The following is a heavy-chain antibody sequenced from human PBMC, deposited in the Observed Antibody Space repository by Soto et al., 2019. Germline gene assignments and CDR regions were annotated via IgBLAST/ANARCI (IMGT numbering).Heavy chain of an antibody. CDR3: ARDTPGEGAAMFDL. Sequence: GASVKVSCKASGYTFSNYGISWVRQAPGQGLEWMGWISAYNGNIKFAQKVQGRVTMTTDTFTSTAYMELRSLRSDDTAVYYCARDTPGEGAAMFDLWGQGTLVTVYS. J-gene: IGHJ5*02. V-gene: IGHV1-18*01. CDR2: ISAYNGNI. CDR1: GYTFSNYG. D-gene: IGHD3-10*01.